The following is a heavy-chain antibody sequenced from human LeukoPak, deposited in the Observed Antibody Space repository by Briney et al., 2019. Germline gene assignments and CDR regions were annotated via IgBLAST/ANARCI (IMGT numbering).Heavy chain of an antibody. V-gene: IGHV3-74*01. CDR2: INSDGSTT. J-gene: IGHJ4*02. Sequence: AGGSLRLSCAASGFTFSSHWMHWVRQVPGKGLVWVSRINSDGSTTDYADSVKGRFAISRDNAKNTLYLQMNSLGAEDTAVYYCARGPPGRFDYWGQGTLVTVSS. CDR3: ARGPPGRFDY. D-gene: IGHD5-12*01. CDR1: GFTFSSHW.